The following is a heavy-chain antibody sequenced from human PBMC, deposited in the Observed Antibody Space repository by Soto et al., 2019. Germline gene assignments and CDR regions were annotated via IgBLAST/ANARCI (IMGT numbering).Heavy chain of an antibody. D-gene: IGHD3-3*01. CDR3: ARITYYDFWSGQSGWFDP. CDR1: GYTFTSYG. J-gene: IGHJ5*02. CDR2: ISAYNGNT. Sequence: QVQLVQSGAEVKKPGASVKVSCKASGYTFTSYGISWVRQAPEQGLEWMGWISAYNGNTNYAQKLQGRVTMTTDTSTSTAYMELRSLRSDDTAVYYCARITYYDFWSGQSGWFDPWGQGTLVTVSS. V-gene: IGHV1-18*01.